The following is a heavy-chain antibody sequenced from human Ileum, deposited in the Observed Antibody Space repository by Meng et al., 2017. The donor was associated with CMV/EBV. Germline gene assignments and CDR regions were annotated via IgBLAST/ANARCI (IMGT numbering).Heavy chain of an antibody. CDR3: ARDGLSGRYFDY. Sequence: QVHLVQSGSELKKPGASLKVSCKTSGYTFTSNNLIWVRQAPGQGPEWMGWIDTNTGNPTYAQGFTGRFVFSLDTSVNTAFLQINSLKAEDTAVYYCARDGLSGRYFDYWGQGTLVTVSS. V-gene: IGHV7-4-1*02. CDR1: GYTFTSNN. J-gene: IGHJ4*02. CDR2: IDTNTGNP. D-gene: IGHD3-3*01.